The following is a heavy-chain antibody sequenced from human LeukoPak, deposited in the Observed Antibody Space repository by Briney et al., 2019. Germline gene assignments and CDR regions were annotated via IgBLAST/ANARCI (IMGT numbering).Heavy chain of an antibody. J-gene: IGHJ4*02. CDR2: ISSSGAT. Sequence: PGGSLRLSRATSGFTLSNCAMRWVRQAPGKGLEWVSTISSSGATHYADPVKGRFTVSRDTSKNTLYLQMSTLRADDTAVYYCARGCAYYFDYWGRGTLVTVSS. CDR3: ARGCAYYFDY. CDR1: GFTLSNCA. V-gene: IGHV3-23*01.